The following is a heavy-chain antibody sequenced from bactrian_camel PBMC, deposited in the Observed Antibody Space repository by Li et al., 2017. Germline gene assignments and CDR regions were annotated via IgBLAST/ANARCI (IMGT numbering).Heavy chain of an antibody. V-gene: IGHV3S63*01. Sequence: HVQLVESGGGSVQAGGSLRLSCAVSGYTYRYKCMGWFRQVPGKDREGVARIWTGVDVPYYTDSVSGRFTISHDEARNTVYLEMNRLKPEDTAMYYCAADKWYHGGCQGDLTTDFTFWGQGTQVTVS. J-gene: IGHJ4*01. CDR1: GYTYRYKC. CDR3: AADKWYHGGCQGDLTTDFTF. D-gene: IGHD7*01. CDR2: IWTGVDVP.